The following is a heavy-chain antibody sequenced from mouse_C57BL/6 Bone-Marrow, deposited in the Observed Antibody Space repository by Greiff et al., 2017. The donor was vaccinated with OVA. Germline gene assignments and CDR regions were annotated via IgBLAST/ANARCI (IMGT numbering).Heavy chain of an antibody. Sequence: QVQLQQSGPELVKPGASVKISCKASGYTFTDYYINWVKQRPGQGLEWIGWIFPGSGSTYYNEKFKGKATLTVDKSSSTAYMLLSSLTSEDSAVYFCARFTTVVATKDAMDYWGQGTSVTVSS. J-gene: IGHJ4*01. CDR1: GYTFTDYY. CDR2: IFPGSGST. D-gene: IGHD1-1*01. V-gene: IGHV1-75*01. CDR3: ARFTTVVATKDAMDY.